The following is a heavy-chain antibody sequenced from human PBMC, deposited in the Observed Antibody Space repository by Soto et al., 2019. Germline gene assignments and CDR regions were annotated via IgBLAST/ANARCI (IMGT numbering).Heavy chain of an antibody. V-gene: IGHV3-23*01. CDR2: ISGSGGST. CDR1: GFTFSSYA. Sequence: PGGSLRLSCAASGFTFSSYAMSWVRQAPGKGLEWVSAISGSGGSTYYADSVKGRFTISRDNSKNTLYLQMNSLRAEDTAVYYCAKFFFYFWGGHRDLFSFRARRTSDP. D-gene: IGHD3-16*02. CDR3: AKFFFYFWGGHRDLFSFRARRTSDP. J-gene: IGHJ5*02.